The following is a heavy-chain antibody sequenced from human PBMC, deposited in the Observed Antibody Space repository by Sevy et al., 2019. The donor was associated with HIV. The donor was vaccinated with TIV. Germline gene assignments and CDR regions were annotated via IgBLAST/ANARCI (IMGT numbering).Heavy chain of an antibody. Sequence: GGSLRLSCAASGFTFSNAWMSWVRQAPGKGLEWVGRIKSKTDGGTTDYTAPVKGRFTISRDDSKNTLYQQMNSLKTDDSAVYYCTTQSPHYSSTSCYTFWFDPWGQGALVTVSS. J-gene: IGHJ5*02. CDR2: IKSKTDGGTT. D-gene: IGHD2-2*02. CDR3: TTQSPHYSSTSCYTFWFDP. CDR1: GFTFSNAW. V-gene: IGHV3-15*01.